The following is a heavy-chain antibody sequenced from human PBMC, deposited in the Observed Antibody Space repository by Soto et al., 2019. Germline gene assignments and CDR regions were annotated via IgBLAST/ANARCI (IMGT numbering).Heavy chain of an antibody. D-gene: IGHD3-10*01. Sequence: GGSLRLSCEASGFSVSSSHMIWVRQAPGKGLEWVSYISSSSSTIFYTDSVKGRFTVSRDNAKNSLYLQMNSLRAEDTAVYYCAREGYYLNWFDPWGQGTLVTVSS. J-gene: IGHJ5*02. CDR2: ISSSSSTI. CDR1: GFSVSSSH. V-gene: IGHV3-48*01. CDR3: AREGYYLNWFDP.